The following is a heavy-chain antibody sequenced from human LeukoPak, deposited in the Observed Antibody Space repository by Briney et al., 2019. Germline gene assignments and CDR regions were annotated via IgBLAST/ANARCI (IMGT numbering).Heavy chain of an antibody. Sequence: GGSLRLSCAASGFSFSSQWMSWVRQAPGKGLEWVAIVNQGGTGKYYVDSVKGRFTISRDNAKNSLYLQMNSLRAEDMALYYCAKDSRPSVPPHAFDIWGQGTMVTVSS. CDR2: VNQGGTGK. V-gene: IGHV3-7*03. J-gene: IGHJ3*02. CDR3: AKDSRPSVPPHAFDI. CDR1: GFSFSSQW. D-gene: IGHD6-6*01.